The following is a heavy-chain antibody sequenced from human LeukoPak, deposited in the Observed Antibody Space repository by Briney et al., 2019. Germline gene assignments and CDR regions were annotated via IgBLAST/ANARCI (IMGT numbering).Heavy chain of an antibody. V-gene: IGHV3-48*01. CDR2: MSSSSDTI. CDR1: GFTFSSYS. D-gene: IGHD6-19*01. Sequence: GGSLRLSCAASGFTFSSYSMNWVRQAPGKGLEWVSHMSSSSDTIYYADSVKGRFTISRDNAKNSLYLQMNSLRAEDTAVYYCARSSGYPYFDYWGQGTLVTVSS. CDR3: ARSSGYPYFDY. J-gene: IGHJ4*02.